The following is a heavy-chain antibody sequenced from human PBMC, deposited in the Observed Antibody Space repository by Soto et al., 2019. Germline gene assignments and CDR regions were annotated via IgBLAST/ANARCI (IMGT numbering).Heavy chain of an antibody. J-gene: IGHJ4*02. V-gene: IGHV1-69*13. CDR1: GGTFSSYA. Sequence: SVKVSCKASGGTFSSYAISWVRQAPGQGLEWMGGIIPIFGTANYAQKFQGRVTITADESTSTAYMELSSLRSEDTAVYYCAKAVLTYYYDSSAYIAPFDYWGQGTLVTVSS. CDR3: AKAVLTYYYDSSAYIAPFDY. CDR2: IIPIFGTA. D-gene: IGHD3-22*01.